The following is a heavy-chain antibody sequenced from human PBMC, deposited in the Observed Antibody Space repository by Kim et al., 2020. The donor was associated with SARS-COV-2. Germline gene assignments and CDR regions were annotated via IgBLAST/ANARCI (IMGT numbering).Heavy chain of an antibody. J-gene: IGHJ4*02. CDR2: GNT. Sequence: GNTKYSQKFQGRVTITRDTSASTAYMELSSLRSEDTAVYYCARGGGEDYWGQGTLVTVSS. CDR3: ARGGGEDY. D-gene: IGHD3-16*01. V-gene: IGHV1-3*01.